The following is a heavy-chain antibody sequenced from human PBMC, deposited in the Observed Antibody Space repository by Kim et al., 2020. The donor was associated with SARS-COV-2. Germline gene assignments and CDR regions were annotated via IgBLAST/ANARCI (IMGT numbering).Heavy chain of an antibody. J-gene: IGHJ6*02. V-gene: IGHV3-33*06. Sequence: SLRLSCAASGFTFSSYGMHWVRQAPGKGLEWVAVIWYDGSNKYYADSVKGRFTISRDNSKNTLYLQMNSLRAEDTAVYYCAKDLGLWFGELLFDGKGIDVSLQGPPLPVSS. CDR2: IWYDGSNK. CDR3: AKDLGLWFGELLFDGKGIDV. CDR1: GFTFSSYG. D-gene: IGHD3-10*01.